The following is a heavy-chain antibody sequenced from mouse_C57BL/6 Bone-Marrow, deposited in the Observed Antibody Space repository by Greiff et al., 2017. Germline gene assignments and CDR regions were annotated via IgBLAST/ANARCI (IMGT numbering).Heavy chain of an antibody. D-gene: IGHD2-1*01. CDR1: GYTFTDYY. V-gene: IGHV1-26*01. CDR3: ARGYGNYYSYYAMDY. J-gene: IGHJ4*01. Sequence: EVQLQQSGPELVKPGASVKISCKASGYTFTDYYMNWVKQSHGKSLEWIGDINPNNGGTSYNQKFKGKATLTVDKSSSTAYMELRSLTSEDSAVYYCARGYGNYYSYYAMDYWGQGTSVTVSS. CDR2: INPNNGGT.